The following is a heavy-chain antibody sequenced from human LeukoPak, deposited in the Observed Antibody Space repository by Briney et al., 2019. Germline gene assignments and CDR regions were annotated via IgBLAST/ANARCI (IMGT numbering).Heavy chain of an antibody. J-gene: IGHJ5*02. V-gene: IGHV5-51*01. D-gene: IGHD2-15*01. CDR3: ARQEYCSGGSCYTWLDP. CDR1: GYSINNYW. Sequence: GESLKISCKGSGYSINNYWIGWVRQMPGKGLEWMGIIYPADSDIRYSPSFQGQVTISADKSISTAYLQWSSLKASDTAMYYCARQEYCSGGSCYTWLDPWGQGTLVTVSS. CDR2: IYPADSDI.